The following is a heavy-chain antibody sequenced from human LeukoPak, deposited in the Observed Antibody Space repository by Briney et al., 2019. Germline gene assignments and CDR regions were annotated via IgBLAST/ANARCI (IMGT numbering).Heavy chain of an antibody. CDR1: GYTLTELS. V-gene: IGHV1-2*02. J-gene: IGHJ1*01. D-gene: IGHD2-21*02. CDR3: ARDDELAYCGGDCYSSRYFQH. Sequence: GASVKVSCKVSGYTLTELSMHWVRQAPGKGLEWMGWINPNSGGTNYAQKFQGRVTMTRDTSISTAYMELSRLRSDDTAVYSCARDDELAYCGGDCYSSRYFQHWGQGTLVSVSS. CDR2: INPNSGGT.